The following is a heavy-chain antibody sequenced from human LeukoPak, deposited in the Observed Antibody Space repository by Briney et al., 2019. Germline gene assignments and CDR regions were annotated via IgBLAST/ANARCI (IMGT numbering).Heavy chain of an antibody. Sequence: SETLSLTCAVSGGSISSSNWWSWVRQPPGKGLEWIGEIYHSGSTNYNPSLKSRVTISVDKSKNQFSLKLSSVTAADTAVYYCARDSIGGSYSFDIWGQGTMVTVSS. J-gene: IGHJ3*02. CDR2: IYHSGST. V-gene: IGHV4-4*02. CDR3: ARDSIGGSYSFDI. D-gene: IGHD1-26*01. CDR1: GGSISSSNW.